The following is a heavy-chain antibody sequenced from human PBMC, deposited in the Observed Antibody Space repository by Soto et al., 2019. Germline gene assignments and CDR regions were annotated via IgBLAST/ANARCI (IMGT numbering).Heavy chain of an antibody. D-gene: IGHD1-26*01. V-gene: IGHV3-23*01. CDR1: GFTFSSYA. CDR3: AKGVLELDHYYYYGMDV. CDR2: ISGSGGST. Sequence: EVQLLESGGGLVQPGGSLRLSCAASGFTFSSYAMNWVRQAPGKGLEWVSAISGSGGSTYYADSVKGRFTISRDNSKNTLYLQMNSLRAEDTVVYYCAKGVLELDHYYYYGMDVWGQAPTVTVSS. J-gene: IGHJ6*01.